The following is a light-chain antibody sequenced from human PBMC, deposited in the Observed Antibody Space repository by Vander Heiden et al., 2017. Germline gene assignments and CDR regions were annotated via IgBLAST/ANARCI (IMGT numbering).Light chain of an antibody. CDR2: NDS. CDR1: ALPKQY. CDR3: QSADSSGTYV. J-gene: IGLJ1*01. V-gene: IGLV3-25*03. Sequence: SHDLTQPPSVPVSPGQTARITCPGDALPKQYAYWYQQKPGQAPVLVIYNDSERPSGIPERFSGSSSGTTVTLTISGVQAEDEADYYCQSADSSGTYVFGTGTKVTVL.